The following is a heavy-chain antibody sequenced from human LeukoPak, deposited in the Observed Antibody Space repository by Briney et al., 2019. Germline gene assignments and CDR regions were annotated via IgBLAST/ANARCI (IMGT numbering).Heavy chain of an antibody. CDR1: GFTFDDYA. CDR2: ISWNSGSI. J-gene: IGHJ3*02. D-gene: IGHD2-15*01. CDR3: AKDIGGEVVGQPDI. Sequence: GGSLRLSCAASGFTFDDYAMHWVRQAPGKGLEWVSGISWNSGSIGYADSVKGRFTISRDNAKNSLYLQMNSLRAEDTALYYCAKDIGGEVVGQPDIWGQGTMVTVSS. V-gene: IGHV3-9*01.